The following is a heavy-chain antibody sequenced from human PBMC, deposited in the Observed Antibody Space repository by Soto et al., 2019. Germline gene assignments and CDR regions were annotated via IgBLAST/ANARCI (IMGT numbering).Heavy chain of an antibody. J-gene: IGHJ4*02. CDR3: AKDGGLYCSSTSCPYYFDY. D-gene: IGHD2-2*01. V-gene: IGHV3-23*01. CDR1: GFTFSSYA. CDR2: ISGSGGST. Sequence: GSLRLSCAASGFTFSSYAMSWVRQAPGKGLEWVSAISGSGGSTYYADSVKGRFTISRDNSKNTLYLQMNSLRAEDTAVYYCAKDGGLYCSSTSCPYYFDYWGQGTLVTVSS.